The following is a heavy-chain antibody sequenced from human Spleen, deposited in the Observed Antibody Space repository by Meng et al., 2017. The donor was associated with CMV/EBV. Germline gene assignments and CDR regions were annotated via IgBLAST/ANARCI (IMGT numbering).Heavy chain of an antibody. J-gene: IGHJ6*02. Sequence: ASVKVSCKAPGYTFTGYYIHWIRQAPGQGLEWMGWINANSGDTNYAVKFQGRVTLTRDTSIATAYMELSRLRSDDTAVYYCARDRVPAAIDYYGMDVWGQGTTVTVSS. CDR2: INANSGDT. D-gene: IGHD2-2*01. CDR3: ARDRVPAAIDYYGMDV. CDR1: GYTFTGYY. V-gene: IGHV1-2*02.